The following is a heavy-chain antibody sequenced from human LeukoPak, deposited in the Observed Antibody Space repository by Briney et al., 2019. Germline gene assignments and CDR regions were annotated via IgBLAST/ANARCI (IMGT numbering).Heavy chain of an antibody. J-gene: IGHJ4*02. CDR2: INPNSGGT. CDR3: ARGPYYYGSGAEDY. CDR1: GYTFTGYY. D-gene: IGHD3-10*01. Sequence: ASVKVSCKASGYTFTGYYMHWVRQAPGQGLEWMGWINPNSGGTNYAQKFQGRVTMTRNTSISTAYMELSSLRSEDTAVYYCARGPYYYGSGAEDYWGQGTLVTVSS. V-gene: IGHV1-2*02.